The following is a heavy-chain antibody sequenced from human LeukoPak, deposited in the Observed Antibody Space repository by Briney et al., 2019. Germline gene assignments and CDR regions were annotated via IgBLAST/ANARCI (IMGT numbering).Heavy chain of an antibody. D-gene: IGHD1-26*01. V-gene: IGHV3-15*01. CDR1: GFTFSNAW. Sequence: GGSLRLSCAASGFTFSNAWMSWVRQAPGKGLEWVGRIKSKTDGGTTDYAAPVKGRFTISRDDSRNTLYLQMNSLKTEDTAVYYCTSSGSYFPFDYWGQGTLVTVSS. CDR2: IKSKTDGGTT. J-gene: IGHJ4*02. CDR3: TSSGSYFPFDY.